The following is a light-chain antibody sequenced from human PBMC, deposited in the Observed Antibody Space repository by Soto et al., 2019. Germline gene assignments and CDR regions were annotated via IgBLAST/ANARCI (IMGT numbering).Light chain of an antibody. CDR3: QQYGSAPLT. CDR1: QSVNNNY. V-gene: IGKV3-20*01. J-gene: IGKJ1*01. CDR2: AAS. Sequence: EIVLTQSPGTLSLSPGERATLSCRASQSVNNNYLAWYQHKPGQSPRLLIYAASSRARGIPDRFGGSGSGTDFTLTVSRLEPEDFAVYYCQQYGSAPLTFGQGTKVEI.